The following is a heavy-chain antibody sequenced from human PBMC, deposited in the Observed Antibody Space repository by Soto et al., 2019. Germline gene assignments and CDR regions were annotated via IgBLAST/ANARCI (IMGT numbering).Heavy chain of an antibody. CDR2: IYSGGST. J-gene: IGHJ4*02. V-gene: IGHV3-53*01. D-gene: IGHD3-16*01. CDR1: GFTVSSNY. Sequence: LRLSCTASGFTVSSNYMSWVRQAPGKGLEWVSVIYSGGSTYYADSVKGRFTISRDNSKNTLYLQMNSLRAEDTAVYYCARDLARWGEGFDYWGQGTIGTVSS. CDR3: ARDLARWGEGFDY.